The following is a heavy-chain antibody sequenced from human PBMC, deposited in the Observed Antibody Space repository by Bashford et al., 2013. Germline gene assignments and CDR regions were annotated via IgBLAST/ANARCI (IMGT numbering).Heavy chain of an antibody. V-gene: IGHV1-69*06. CDR2: IIPIFGRP. J-gene: IGHJ5*02. Sequence: SVKVSCKASGGTSRTEAISWVRQAPGQGLEWMGGIIPIFGRPNYAQKFQGRVTITADKSTSTAYLELSSLRSEDTAVYYCARDRFKGGRPSGATWWFDPWGQGTQVTVSS. CDR3: ARDRFKGGRPSGATWWFDP. CDR1: GGTSRTEA. D-gene: IGHD1-26*01.